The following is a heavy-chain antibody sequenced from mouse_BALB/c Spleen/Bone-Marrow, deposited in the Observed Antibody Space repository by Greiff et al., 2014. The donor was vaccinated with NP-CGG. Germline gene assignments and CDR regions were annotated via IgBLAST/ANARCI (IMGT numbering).Heavy chain of an antibody. CDR2: ISDGGSYT. D-gene: IGHD6-1*01. CDR3: ARDRGVQGYAMDY. Sequence: DVQLVESGGGLVKPGGSLKLSCAASGFTFSDYYMYWVRQTPEKRLEWVATISDGGSYTYYPDSVKGRFTISRDIAKNNLYLQMSGLKSEDTAMYYCARDRGVQGYAMDYWGQGTSVTVSS. CDR1: GFTFSDYY. J-gene: IGHJ4*01. V-gene: IGHV5-4*02.